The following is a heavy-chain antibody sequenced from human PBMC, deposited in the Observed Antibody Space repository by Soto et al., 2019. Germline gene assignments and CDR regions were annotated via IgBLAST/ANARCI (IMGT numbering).Heavy chain of an antibody. CDR3: ARGGTPIDY. CDR2: ISADNGNT. D-gene: IGHD3-16*01. J-gene: IGHJ4*02. V-gene: IGHV1-18*01. CDR1: GYTFTNFG. Sequence: QVQLVQSGAEVKKPGASVKVSCKASGYTFTNFGISWVRQAPGQGLEWMGWISADNGNTNYAQNFQGRVTLTTDTATSTAYMARRSLRSDDTAVYYWARGGTPIDYWGQGTLVTVSS.